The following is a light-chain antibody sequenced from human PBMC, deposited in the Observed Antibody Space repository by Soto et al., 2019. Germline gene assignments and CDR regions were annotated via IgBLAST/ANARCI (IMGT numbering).Light chain of an antibody. Sequence: QSVLTQPASLTGSPGQSITISCTGTSSDVGAYDFVSWYQQHPDKAPKLMIYEVSNRPSGVSNRFSGSKSVNTATLTISVLQAEDEADYYGSSYTSSSTRVFGTGTKVTVL. CDR3: SSYTSSSTRV. V-gene: IGLV2-14*03. J-gene: IGLJ1*01. CDR1: SSDVGAYDF. CDR2: EVS.